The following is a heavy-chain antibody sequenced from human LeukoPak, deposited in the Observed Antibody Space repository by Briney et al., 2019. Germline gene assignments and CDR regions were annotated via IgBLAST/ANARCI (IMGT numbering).Heavy chain of an antibody. Sequence: GGSLRLSCAASGFTVSSNYMSWVRQAPGKGLEWVSVIYSGGSTYYADSVKGRFTISRDKPKNTLYLQMNSLRAEDTAVYYCARVVGNYYVVLDYWGQGTLVTVSS. CDR2: IYSGGST. CDR3: ARVVGNYYVVLDY. D-gene: IGHD1-26*01. J-gene: IGHJ4*02. CDR1: GFTVSSNY. V-gene: IGHV3-53*01.